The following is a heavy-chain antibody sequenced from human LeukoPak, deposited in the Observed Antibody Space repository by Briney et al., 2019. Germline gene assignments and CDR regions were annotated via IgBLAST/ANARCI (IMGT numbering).Heavy chain of an antibody. V-gene: IGHV4-61*02. CDR3: ARVADSYGLDWYFDL. CDR2: IYTSGST. J-gene: IGHJ2*01. Sequence: SQTLSLTCTVSGGSISSGSYYWSWIRQPAGKGLEWIGRIYTSGSTNYNPSLKSRVTISVDTSKNQFSLKLSSVTAADTAVYYCARVADSYGLDWYFDLWGRGTLVTVSS. CDR1: GGSISSGSYY. D-gene: IGHD5-18*01.